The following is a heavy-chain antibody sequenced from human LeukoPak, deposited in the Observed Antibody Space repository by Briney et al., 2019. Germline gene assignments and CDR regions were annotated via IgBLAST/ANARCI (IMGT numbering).Heavy chain of an antibody. CDR2: IKQDGSEK. CDR1: RFTFSSHW. CDR3: AREYSYGYDAFDM. V-gene: IGHV3-7*01. D-gene: IGHD5-18*01. J-gene: IGHJ3*02. Sequence: GGSLRLSCAASRFTFSSHWMSWVRQAPGKGLEWVANIKQDGSEKDYVDSVKGRFTISRDNPKNSLYLQMNSLRAEDTAVYYCAREYSYGYDAFDMWGQGTMVTVSS.